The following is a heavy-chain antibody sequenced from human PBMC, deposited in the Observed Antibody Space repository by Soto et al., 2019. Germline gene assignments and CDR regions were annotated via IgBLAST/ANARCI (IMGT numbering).Heavy chain of an antibody. Sequence: SETLSLTCAVYGESFSDYYWTWMRQSPGKGLEWIGDINHSGSTNYNPSLKSRVTISVDTSKSQFSLKLTSVTAAETAVYYWARGDPPCGSFSYWGQGTQGTVS. J-gene: IGHJ4*02. CDR2: INHSGST. CDR1: GESFSDYY. CDR3: ARGDPPCGSFSY. V-gene: IGHV4-34*01. D-gene: IGHD2-15*01.